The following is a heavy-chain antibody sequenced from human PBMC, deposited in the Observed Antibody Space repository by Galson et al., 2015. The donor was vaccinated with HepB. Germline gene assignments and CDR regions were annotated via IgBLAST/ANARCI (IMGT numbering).Heavy chain of an antibody. V-gene: IGHV3-23*01. CDR2: TSSSGGTT. CDR3: AKAVGTTRLIFDY. J-gene: IGHJ4*02. Sequence: SLRLSCAASGFTFSSYAMSWVRQTPGKGLEWVSSTSSSGGTTDYADSAKGRFTLSRDNSKNTLYLQMNSLRAEETAVYYCAKAVGTTRLIFDYWGPGTVVTLSS. CDR1: GFTFSSYA. D-gene: IGHD1-26*01.